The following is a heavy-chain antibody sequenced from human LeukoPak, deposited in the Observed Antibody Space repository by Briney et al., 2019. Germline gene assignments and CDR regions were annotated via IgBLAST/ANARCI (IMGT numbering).Heavy chain of an antibody. Sequence: GGSLRLSCAASGFTFSTYAMSWVRQAPGKGLEWVSAISGSGGSTYYADSVKGRFTISRDNSKNTLYLQMNSLRAEDTAVYYCAKDQLLWFGELLHNWFDPWGQGTLVTVSS. CDR2: ISGSGGST. CDR1: GFTFSTYA. J-gene: IGHJ5*02. D-gene: IGHD3-10*01. CDR3: AKDQLLWFGELLHNWFDP. V-gene: IGHV3-23*01.